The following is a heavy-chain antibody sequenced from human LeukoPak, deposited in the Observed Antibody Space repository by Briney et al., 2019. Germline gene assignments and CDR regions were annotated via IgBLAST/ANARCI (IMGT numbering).Heavy chain of an antibody. CDR1: AGSFSSGDYY. CDR2: IYYSGST. J-gene: IGHJ4*01. CDR3: ARGGWLRFEDY. D-gene: IGHD5-12*01. V-gene: IGHV4-30-4*01. Sequence: PSETLSLTCTVSAGSFSSGDYYWSWIRQPPGKGLEWIGYIYYSGSTYYNPSLKSRVTISVDTSKNQFSLKLSSVTAADTAVYYCARGGWLRFEDYWGQGTLVTVSS.